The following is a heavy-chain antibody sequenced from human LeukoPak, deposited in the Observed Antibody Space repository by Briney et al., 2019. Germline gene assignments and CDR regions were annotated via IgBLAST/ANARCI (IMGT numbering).Heavy chain of an antibody. D-gene: IGHD3-10*01. CDR1: GFTFSTFN. V-gene: IGHV3-30*18. J-gene: IGHJ4*02. CDR2: FSSDGRST. CDR3: AKSYYYHSGSFDY. Sequence: PGRSLRLSCAASGFTFSTFNMHWVRQAPGKGLEWVAVFSSDGRSTFYAENVQGRFTLSRDNSKNTLSLQMNSLRAEGTAVYYCAKSYYYHSGSFDYWGQGTLVTVSS.